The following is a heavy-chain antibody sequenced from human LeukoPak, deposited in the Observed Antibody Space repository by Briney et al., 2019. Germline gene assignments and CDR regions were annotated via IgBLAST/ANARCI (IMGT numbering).Heavy chain of an antibody. CDR1: GFTFNTYA. CDR2: ISGSGDST. D-gene: IGHD6-19*01. J-gene: IGHJ4*02. Sequence: AGGSLRLSCAASGFTFNTYALNWVRQAPGKGLEWVSSISGSGDSTYYADSVKGRFTISRDNSKNTLFLQMNSLRAEDTAVYYCAKSPDVAGTGRFDYWGQGTLVTVSS. V-gene: IGHV3-23*01. CDR3: AKSPDVAGTGRFDY.